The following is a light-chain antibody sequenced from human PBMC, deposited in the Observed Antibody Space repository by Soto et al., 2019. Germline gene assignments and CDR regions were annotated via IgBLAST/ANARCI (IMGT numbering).Light chain of an antibody. CDR1: QSVSNSY. CDR2: CAA. Sequence: EMVVTQSPGTLSLSPWERATLSCRASQSVSNSYLAWYQQKPGQAPRLHIYCAASRATGIPDRFSGSGSGSDFTLSLSILEPEDFAVYYCQDYGSSPLTFGGGATVEI. CDR3: QDYGSSPLT. J-gene: IGKJ4*01. V-gene: IGKV3-20*01.